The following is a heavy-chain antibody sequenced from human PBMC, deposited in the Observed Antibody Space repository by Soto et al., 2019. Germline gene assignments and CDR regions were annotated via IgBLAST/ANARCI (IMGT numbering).Heavy chain of an antibody. J-gene: IGHJ4*02. V-gene: IGHV1-69*01. Sequence: VQLMQSGAEVKQPGSSVKVSCEASGGTFSSHSINWVRQAPGQGLEWMGGIVTLFGTANYAQNFQGRVTITADQSTSTVYMDLSSLRSDYTAVYYCAREVGYGDFSAALLDWCQGTLVTGSS. CDR3: AREVGYGDFSAALLD. CDR2: IVTLFGTA. D-gene: IGHD4-17*01. CDR1: GGTFSSHS.